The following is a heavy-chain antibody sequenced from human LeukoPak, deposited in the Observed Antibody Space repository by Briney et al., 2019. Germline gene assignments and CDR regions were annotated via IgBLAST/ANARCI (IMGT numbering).Heavy chain of an antibody. CDR1: GFTFSSYG. V-gene: IGHV1-2*02. J-gene: IGHJ5*02. CDR2: INPNSGGT. Sequence: GGSLRLSCAASGFTFSSYGMHWVRQAPGQGLEWMGWINPNSGGTNYAQKFQGRVTMTRDTSISTAYMELSRLRSDDTAVYYCARLFWSGYYRWFDPWGQGTLVTVSS. D-gene: IGHD3-3*01. CDR3: ARLFWSGYYRWFDP.